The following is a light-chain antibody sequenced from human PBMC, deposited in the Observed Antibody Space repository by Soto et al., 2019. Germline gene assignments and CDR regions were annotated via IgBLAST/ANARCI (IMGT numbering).Light chain of an antibody. J-gene: IGKJ1*01. V-gene: IGKV3-20*01. CDR3: QQYSYSPWT. CDR2: GAS. CDR1: QTIGSNY. Sequence: EIVLTQSPGTLSLSPGERVTLSCTTSQTIGSNYLAWYQQKLGQAPRLLIYGASSRATGVPDRFSGSGSGTDFTLTINRLEPEDFAVYYCQQYSYSPWTFGQGTKVESK.